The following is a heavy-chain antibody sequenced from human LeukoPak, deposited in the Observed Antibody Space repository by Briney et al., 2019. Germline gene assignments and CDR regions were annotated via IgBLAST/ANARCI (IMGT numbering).Heavy chain of an antibody. CDR3: AREARGYYDSSGYTFDY. Sequence: ASVKVSCKASGYTFTSHDINWVRQATGQGLEWMGWMNPNSGNTGYAQKFQGRVAMTRDTSINTAYLDLYSLRSEDTAVYYCAREARGYYDSSGYTFDYWGQGTLVTVSS. CDR2: MNPNSGNT. D-gene: IGHD3-22*01. V-gene: IGHV1-8*01. CDR1: GYTFTSHD. J-gene: IGHJ4*02.